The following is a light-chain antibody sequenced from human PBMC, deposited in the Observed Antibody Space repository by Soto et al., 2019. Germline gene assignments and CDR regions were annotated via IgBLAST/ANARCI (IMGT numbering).Light chain of an antibody. V-gene: IGLV2-8*01. CDR1: SSDLGAYTY. CDR3: SSYAGSNNFVV. Sequence: QSALTQPRSVSGSPGQSVTISCTGTSSDLGAYTYVSWYQQHPGKAPKLMIYEVSKRPSGVPDRFSGSKSGNTASLTVSGLQAEDEADYYCSSYAGSNNFVVFGGGTKVTVL. CDR2: EVS. J-gene: IGLJ2*01.